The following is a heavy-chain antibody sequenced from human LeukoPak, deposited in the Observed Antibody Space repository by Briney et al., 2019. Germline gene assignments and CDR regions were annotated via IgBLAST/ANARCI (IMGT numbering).Heavy chain of an antibody. CDR3: AKDLDIVATITGN. V-gene: IGHV3-23*01. Sequence: GGSLRLSCAASGITFTSHAMSWVRQAPGKGLEWVSGVSGSGGSTYYADSVKGRFTISRDNSKNTLYLQMNSLRAEDTAVYYCAKDLDIVATITGNWGQGTLVTVSS. CDR1: GITFTSHA. D-gene: IGHD5-12*01. CDR2: VSGSGGST. J-gene: IGHJ4*02.